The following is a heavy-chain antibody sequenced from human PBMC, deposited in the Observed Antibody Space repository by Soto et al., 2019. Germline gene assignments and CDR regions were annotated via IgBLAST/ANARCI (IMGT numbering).Heavy chain of an antibody. D-gene: IGHD1-7*01. CDR1: GYSFAGYW. CDR2: IYPHDSTV. V-gene: IGHV5-51*01. J-gene: IGHJ5*02. CDR3: ARGNVANYFEP. Sequence: GESLKISCQTSGYSFAGYWIVWVRQMPGKGLEWMGIIYPHDSTVKYSPSVQGQVTMSVDKSINTAYLQWSSLRASDAAVYFCARGNVANYFEPWGQGTLVTVSS.